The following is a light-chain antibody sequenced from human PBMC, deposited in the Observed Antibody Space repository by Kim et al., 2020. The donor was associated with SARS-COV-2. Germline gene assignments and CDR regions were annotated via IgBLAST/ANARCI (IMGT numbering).Light chain of an antibody. J-gene: IGKJ1*01. CDR3: QQSYSIPRT. CDR1: QSISSY. CDR2: TAS. Sequence: ASVGDRVTISCRARQSISSYLNSYQQKPGRAPQILFYTASTLRSGVPSRFSGSESGAHFTLTISSLQPDDFATYYCQQSYSIPRTFGQGTKVDIK. V-gene: IGKV1-39*01.